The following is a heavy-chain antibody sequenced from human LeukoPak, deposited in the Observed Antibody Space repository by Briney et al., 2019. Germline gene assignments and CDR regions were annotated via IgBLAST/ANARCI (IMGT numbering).Heavy chain of an antibody. CDR2: ISYDGSNK. J-gene: IGHJ4*02. V-gene: IGHV3-30*18. CDR1: GFTFSSYG. D-gene: IGHD6-13*01. CDR3: AKWGQQLDKQWLLVYYFDY. Sequence: GGSLRLSCAASGFTFSSYGMHWVRQAPGKGLEWVAVISYDGSNKYYADSVKGRFTISRHNSKNTLYLQMNSLRAEDTAVYYCAKWGQQLDKQWLLVYYFDYWGQGTLVTVSS.